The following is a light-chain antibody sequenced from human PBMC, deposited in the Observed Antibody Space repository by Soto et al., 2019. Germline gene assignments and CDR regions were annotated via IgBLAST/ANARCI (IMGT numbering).Light chain of an antibody. CDR1: QSISDW. J-gene: IGKJ4*01. Sequence: DIQLTQSPSTLSASVGDRVTITCRASQSISDWLAWYQQQPGNAPKLLIYKASTLQSGVSSRISSRRSGTEITLSISSLQPDEFATYYCQQYEAFPFSFGGGTRVEIK. CDR2: KAS. CDR3: QQYEAFPFS. V-gene: IGKV1-5*03.